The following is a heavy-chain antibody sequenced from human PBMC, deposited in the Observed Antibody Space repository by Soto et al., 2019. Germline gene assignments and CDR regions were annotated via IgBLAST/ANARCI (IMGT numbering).Heavy chain of an antibody. Sequence: TLSLTCTVSGGSISSGGYYWSWIRQHPGKGLEWIGYIYYSGSTYYNPSLKSRVTISVDTSKNQFSLKLSSVTAADTAVYYCARGSDDFWSGYIPPDYWGQGTLVTVSS. CDR3: ARGSDDFWSGYIPPDY. J-gene: IGHJ4*02. CDR1: GGSISSGGYY. CDR2: IYYSGST. V-gene: IGHV4-31*03. D-gene: IGHD3-3*01.